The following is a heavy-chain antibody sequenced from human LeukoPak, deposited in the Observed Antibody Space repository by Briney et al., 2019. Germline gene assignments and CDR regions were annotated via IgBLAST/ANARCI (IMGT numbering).Heavy chain of an antibody. CDR2: VVTTTT. CDR3: ARDTTVASGMQF. D-gene: IGHD6-19*01. J-gene: IGHJ4*02. V-gene: IGHV4-4*07. CDR1: GGSISTYS. Sequence: SETLSLTCTVSGGSISTYSWTWVRRSPGKGLEWIGSVVTTTTNYSPALRSRVAISVHTSKNQFSLRLESVTTADTAVYYCARDTTVASGMQFWGQGALVTVSS.